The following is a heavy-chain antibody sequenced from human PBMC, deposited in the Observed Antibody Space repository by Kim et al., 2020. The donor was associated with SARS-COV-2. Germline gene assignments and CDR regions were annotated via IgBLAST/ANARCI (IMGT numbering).Heavy chain of an antibody. CDR2: IYYSGST. D-gene: IGHD1-26*01. Sequence: SETLSLTCTVSGGSISGSSYYWGWIRQPQGKGLEWIGSIYYSGSTYYKPSLKSRVTISVDTSKNQFSLKLTSVTAAYTAIYYCSRHYLGSAWHPCGQGTLVTVSS. CDR3: SRHYLGSAWHP. CDR1: GGSISGSSYY. V-gene: IGHV4-39*01. J-gene: IGHJ5*02.